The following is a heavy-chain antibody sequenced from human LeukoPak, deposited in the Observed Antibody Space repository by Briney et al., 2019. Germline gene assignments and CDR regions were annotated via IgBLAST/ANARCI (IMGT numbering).Heavy chain of an antibody. CDR2: ISSRSSNI. Sequence: GGSLRLSCAASGFSFGAYSMNWVRQAPGKGLEWVSSISSRSSNIYYADSMKGRFTDSRDNAKNSLYLQMNSLRAEDTAVYYCARALYYDILTNYQTHTYYFDYWGQGTLLTVSS. D-gene: IGHD3-9*01. V-gene: IGHV3-21*01. CDR1: GFSFGAYS. J-gene: IGHJ4*02. CDR3: ARALYYDILTNYQTHTYYFDY.